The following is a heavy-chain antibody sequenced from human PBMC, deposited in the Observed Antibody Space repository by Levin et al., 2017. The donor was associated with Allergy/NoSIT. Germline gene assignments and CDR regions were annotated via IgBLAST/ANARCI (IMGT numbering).Heavy chain of an antibody. Sequence: LSLTCAASGFPFTTYGMHWVRQAPGKGLEWVAIITSDGNNKYYAASVKGRFTISRDNSKNTVHLHMNSLTTDDTAVYYCAKGGDMDYWGQGTLVTVSS. V-gene: IGHV3-30*18. J-gene: IGHJ4*02. D-gene: IGHD2-21*02. CDR1: GFPFTTYG. CDR2: ITSDGNNK. CDR3: AKGGDMDY.